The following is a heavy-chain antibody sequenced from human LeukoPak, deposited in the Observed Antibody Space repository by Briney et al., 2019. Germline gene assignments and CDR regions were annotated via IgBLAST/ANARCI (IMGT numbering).Heavy chain of an antibody. Sequence: PGRSLRLSCAASGFTFSSYGMHWVRQAPGKGLEWVAVIWYDGSNKYYADSVKGRFTISRDNSKNTLCLQMNSLRAEDTAVYYCAREKVGATGNGMDVWGQGTTVTVSS. CDR2: IWYDGSNK. D-gene: IGHD1-26*01. CDR1: GFTFSSYG. V-gene: IGHV3-33*01. J-gene: IGHJ6*02. CDR3: AREKVGATGNGMDV.